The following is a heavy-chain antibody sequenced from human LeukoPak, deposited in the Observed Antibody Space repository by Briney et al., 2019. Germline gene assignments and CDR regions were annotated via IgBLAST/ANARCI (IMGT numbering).Heavy chain of an antibody. Sequence: GGSLRLSCAASGFTFSSYSMNWVRQAPGEGLEWVSSISSSSSYIYYADSVKGRFTISRDNAKNSLYLQMNSLRAEDTAVYYCARASRGYSYGYGDYWGQGTLVTVSS. CDR3: ARASRGYSYGYGDY. V-gene: IGHV3-21*01. CDR1: GFTFSSYS. CDR2: ISSSSSYI. J-gene: IGHJ4*02. D-gene: IGHD5-18*01.